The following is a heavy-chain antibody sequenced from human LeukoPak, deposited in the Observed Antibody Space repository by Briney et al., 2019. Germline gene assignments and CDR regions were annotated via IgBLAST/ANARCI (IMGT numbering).Heavy chain of an antibody. CDR1: GYTFTGYY. CDR2: INPNSGGT. CDR3: ARDPEWEGDAFDI. Sequence: ASVKVSCKASGYTFTGYYMHWVRQAPGQGLEWMGWINPNSGGTNYAQKFQGRVTMTRDTSISIAYMELSRLRSDDTAVYYCARDPEWEGDAFDIWGQGTMVTVSS. V-gene: IGHV1-2*02. J-gene: IGHJ3*02. D-gene: IGHD1-26*01.